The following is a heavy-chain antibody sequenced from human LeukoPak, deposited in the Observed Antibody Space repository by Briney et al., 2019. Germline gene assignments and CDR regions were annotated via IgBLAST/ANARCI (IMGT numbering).Heavy chain of an antibody. CDR3: ARGGGSGSYYTEFDP. Sequence: GGSLRLSCAAPGFTVSSNYMSWVRQAPGKGLEWVSLIYSGGSTYYADSVKGRFTMSRDDSKNTLYLQMNSLRAGDTAVYYCARGGGSGSYYTEFDPWGQGTLVTVSS. V-gene: IGHV3-53*01. J-gene: IGHJ5*02. CDR2: IYSGGST. D-gene: IGHD3-10*01. CDR1: GFTVSSNY.